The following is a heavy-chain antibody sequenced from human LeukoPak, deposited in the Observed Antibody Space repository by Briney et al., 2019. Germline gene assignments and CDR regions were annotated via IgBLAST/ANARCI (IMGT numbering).Heavy chain of an antibody. CDR2: IIPIFGTA. J-gene: IGHJ4*02. D-gene: IGHD3-10*01. V-gene: IGHV1-69*05. CDR3: ARGTTDSGSYPLDY. Sequence: ASVKVSCKASGGTFSSYAISWVRQAPGQGLEWMGGIIPIFGTANYAQKFQGRVTITTDVSTSTAYMELSSLRSEDTAVYYCARGTTDSGSYPLDYWGQGTLVTVSS. CDR1: GGTFSSYA.